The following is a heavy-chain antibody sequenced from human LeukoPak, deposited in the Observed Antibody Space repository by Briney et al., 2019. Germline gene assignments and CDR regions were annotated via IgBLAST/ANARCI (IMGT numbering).Heavy chain of an antibody. CDR1: GFTFSIYG. D-gene: IGHD3-22*01. Sequence: GGSLRLSCAASGFTFSIYGMNWVRQAPGKGLEWVSVIYSVGSGSSTYYADSVKGRFTISRDNSKNTLYLQMNSLRAEDTAVYYCAGDPLSYYYDSSGFDAFDIWGQGTMVTVSS. V-gene: IGHV3-23*03. CDR3: AGDPLSYYYDSSGFDAFDI. J-gene: IGHJ3*02. CDR2: IYSVGSGSST.